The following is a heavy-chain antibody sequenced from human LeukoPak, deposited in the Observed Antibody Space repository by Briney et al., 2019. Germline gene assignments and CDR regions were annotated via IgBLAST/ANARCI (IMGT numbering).Heavy chain of an antibody. V-gene: IGHV6-1*01. Sequence: SQTLSLTCAISGDSVSSNSAAWNWIRQSPSRGLEWLGRTDYRSRWYNDYAVSVKSRITINPDTSKNQFSLQLNSVTPEDTAVYFCARGRFGDFPYYYYYGMDVWGQGTTVTVSS. CDR1: GDSVSSNSAA. CDR3: ARGRFGDFPYYYYYGMDV. CDR2: TDYRSRWYN. D-gene: IGHD3-10*01. J-gene: IGHJ6*02.